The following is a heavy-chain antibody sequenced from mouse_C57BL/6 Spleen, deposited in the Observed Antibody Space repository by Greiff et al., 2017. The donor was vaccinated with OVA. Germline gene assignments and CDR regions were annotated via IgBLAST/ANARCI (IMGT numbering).Heavy chain of an antibody. CDR2: INYDGSST. J-gene: IGHJ2*01. Sequence: EVQLVESEGGLVQPGSSMKLSCTASGFTFSDYYMAWVRQVPEKGLEWVANINYDGSSTYYLDSLKSRFIISRDNAKNILYLQMSSLKSEDTATYYCARDGRNTTRYFDYWGQGTTLTVSS. CDR1: GFTFSDYY. V-gene: IGHV5-16*01. D-gene: IGHD1-1*01. CDR3: ARDGRNTTRYFDY.